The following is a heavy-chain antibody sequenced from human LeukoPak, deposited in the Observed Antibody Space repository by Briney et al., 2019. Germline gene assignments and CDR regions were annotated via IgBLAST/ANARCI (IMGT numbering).Heavy chain of an antibody. Sequence: ASVKVSCKASGYTFTDYYIHWVRQAPGQGLEWMGWINPNRGGTNSAQKFQGRVTMTSDTSISTDYIELSRLTSDDTAVYYCARSRDLSSWYFDYWGQGTQVTVSS. J-gene: IGHJ4*02. V-gene: IGHV1-2*02. CDR2: INPNRGGT. D-gene: IGHD6-13*01. CDR3: ARSRDLSSWYFDY. CDR1: GYTFTDYY.